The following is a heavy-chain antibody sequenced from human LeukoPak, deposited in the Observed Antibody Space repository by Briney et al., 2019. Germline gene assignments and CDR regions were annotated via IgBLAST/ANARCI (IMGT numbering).Heavy chain of an antibody. Sequence: GGSLRLSCAASGFSFSNYDMHWVRQAPGKGLEWVAVIWYDGSNKYYADSVKGRFTISRHNSKNTLYLQMNSLRVEDTAVYYCARGDPTVTTKQNFDYWGQGTLVTVSS. CDR1: GFSFSNYD. CDR3: ARGDPTVTTKQNFDY. CDR2: IWYDGSNK. V-gene: IGHV3-33*01. D-gene: IGHD4-17*01. J-gene: IGHJ4*02.